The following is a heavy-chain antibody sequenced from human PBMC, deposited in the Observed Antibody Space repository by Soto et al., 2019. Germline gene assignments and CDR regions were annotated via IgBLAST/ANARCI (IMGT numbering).Heavy chain of an antibody. Sequence: EVQLVESGGGLVQPGRSLRLSCAASGFTFDDYAMHWVRQAPGKGLEWVSGISWNSGSIGYAASVKGRFTISRDNAKNSLYLQMNSLRAEDTALYYCAKDMGLVNPSGNPLRVFDYWGQGTLVTVSS. CDR2: ISWNSGSI. D-gene: IGHD3-9*01. J-gene: IGHJ4*02. V-gene: IGHV3-9*01. CDR3: AKDMGLVNPSGNPLRVFDY. CDR1: GFTFDDYA.